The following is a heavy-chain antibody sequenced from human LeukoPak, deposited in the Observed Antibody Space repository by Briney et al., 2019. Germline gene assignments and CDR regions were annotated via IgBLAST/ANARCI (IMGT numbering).Heavy chain of an antibody. CDR2: ISSNGGST. CDR3: ARTGLPSITVAGYFDY. V-gene: IGHV3-64*04. Sequence: GGSLRLSCSASGFTFSTFAMHWVRQAPGKGLQYVSAISSNGGSTYYADSVKGRFTISRDNSKNTLYVQMNSLRAEDTAVYYCARTGLPSITVAGYFDYWGQGTLVTVSS. J-gene: IGHJ4*02. CDR1: GFTFSTFA. D-gene: IGHD6-19*01.